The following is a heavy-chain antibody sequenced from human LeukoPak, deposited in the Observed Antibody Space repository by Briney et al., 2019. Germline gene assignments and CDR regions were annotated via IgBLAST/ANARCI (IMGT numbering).Heavy chain of an antibody. J-gene: IGHJ5*02. Sequence: ASVKVSCKASGYTFTYHYMHWVRQAPGQGFEWMGWIKPNTGGTHYAQKFQGRVTMTTDTSISTAYMELSSLTSDDTAVYYCARQAATGAWLDHWGQGTLVTVSS. V-gene: IGHV1-2*02. CDR2: IKPNTGGT. CDR1: GYTFTYHY. CDR3: ARQAATGAWLDH. D-gene: IGHD6-25*01.